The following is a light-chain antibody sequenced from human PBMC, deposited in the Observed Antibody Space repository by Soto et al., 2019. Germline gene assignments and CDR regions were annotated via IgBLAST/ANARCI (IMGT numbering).Light chain of an antibody. Sequence: QSALTQPASVSGSPGQSITISCTGTSSDVGSHNLVSWYQQHPGQAPKLMIYEVSKRPLGVSTRFSASKSGNTASLTISGLQAEDEAEYYCCSYGGSRAVFGGGTQPTVL. CDR1: SSDVGSHNL. J-gene: IGLJ7*01. CDR3: CSYGGSRAV. V-gene: IGLV2-23*02. CDR2: EVS.